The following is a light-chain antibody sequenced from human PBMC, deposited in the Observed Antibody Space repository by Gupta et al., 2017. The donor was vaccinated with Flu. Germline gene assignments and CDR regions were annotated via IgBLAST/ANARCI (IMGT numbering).Light chain of an antibody. Sequence: EIVLTQSPATLSLSPGERATLSCRASQSVSSYLAWYQQKPGQAPRLLIYDASNRATGITARFSGSGAGTDFTLTISSREPEDFAVYYCQQRSNWHPAITFGQGTRLEIK. CDR1: QSVSSY. CDR3: QQRSNWHPAIT. V-gene: IGKV3-11*01. J-gene: IGKJ5*01. CDR2: DAS.